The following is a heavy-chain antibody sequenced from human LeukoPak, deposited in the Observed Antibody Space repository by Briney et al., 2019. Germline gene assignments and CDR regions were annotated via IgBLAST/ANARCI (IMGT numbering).Heavy chain of an antibody. CDR3: ARDLISLNFDWLSGGY. V-gene: IGHV3-21*01. CDR1: GFTFSSYS. Sequence: SGGSLRLSCAASGFTFSSYSMNWVRQAPGKGLEWVSSISSSSSYIYYADSVKGRFTISRDNAKNSLYLQMNSLRAEDTAVYYCARDLISLNFDWLSGGYWGQGTLVTVSS. CDR2: ISSSSSYI. D-gene: IGHD3-9*01. J-gene: IGHJ4*02.